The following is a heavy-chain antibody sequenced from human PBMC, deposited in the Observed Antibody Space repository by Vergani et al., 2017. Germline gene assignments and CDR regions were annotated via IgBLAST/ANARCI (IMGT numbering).Heavy chain of an antibody. CDR1: GFTFDDYA. Sequence: EVQLVESGGGLVQPGRSLRLSCAASGFTFDDYAMHWVRQAPGKGLEWVSGISWNSGSIGYADSVKGRFTISRDNAKNSLYLQMNSLRAEDTAVYYCAAQGGRNNWNYVLNDAFDIWGQGTMVTVSS. J-gene: IGHJ3*02. D-gene: IGHD1-7*01. CDR3: AAQGGRNNWNYVLNDAFDI. V-gene: IGHV3-9*01. CDR2: ISWNSGSI.